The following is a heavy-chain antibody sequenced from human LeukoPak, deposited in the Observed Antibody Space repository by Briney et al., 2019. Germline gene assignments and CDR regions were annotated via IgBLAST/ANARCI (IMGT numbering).Heavy chain of an antibody. CDR1: GFTFSHYA. V-gene: IGHV3-23*01. Sequence: GGSLRLSCAASGFTFSHYAMSWVRQTPGKGPEWVSGINGGGSDTYYADSVKGRFAISRDNSKNTLYLQMNSLRAEDTAIYYCAKEKTLGYGIDAFDVWGQGTVVTVSS. D-gene: IGHD5-18*01. CDR3: AKEKTLGYGIDAFDV. CDR2: INGGGSDT. J-gene: IGHJ3*01.